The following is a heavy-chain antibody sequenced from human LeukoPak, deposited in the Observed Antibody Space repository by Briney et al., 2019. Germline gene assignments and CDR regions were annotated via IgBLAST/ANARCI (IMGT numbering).Heavy chain of an antibody. CDR3: AREYCSSTSCSVDY. V-gene: IGHV3-53*04. Sequence: GGSLRLSCAASGFTVSSNYMSWVRQAPGKGLEWVSVIYSGGSTYYADSVKGRFTISRHNSKNTLYLQMNSLRAEDTAVYYCAREYCSSTSCSVDYWGQGTLVTVSS. CDR2: IYSGGST. CDR1: GFTVSSNY. J-gene: IGHJ4*02. D-gene: IGHD2-2*01.